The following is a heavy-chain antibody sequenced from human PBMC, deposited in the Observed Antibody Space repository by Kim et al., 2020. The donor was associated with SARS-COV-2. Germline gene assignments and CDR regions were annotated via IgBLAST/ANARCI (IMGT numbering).Heavy chain of an antibody. CDR3: VRVEVGYCTSTTCYS. J-gene: IGHJ5*02. Sequence: NPSLKSRVTISVDTSKNQFSLKLTSVTAADTAVYYCVRVEVGYCTSTTCYSWGQGTLVTVSS. V-gene: IGHV4-59*01. D-gene: IGHD2-2*01.